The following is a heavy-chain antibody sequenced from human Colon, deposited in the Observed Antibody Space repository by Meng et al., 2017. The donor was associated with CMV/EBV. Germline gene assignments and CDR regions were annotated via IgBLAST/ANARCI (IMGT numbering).Heavy chain of an antibody. CDR3: ARGGGTPIRGVLPFDF. D-gene: IGHD3-10*01. J-gene: IGHJ4*02. CDR2: IDHTGST. CDR1: GASFSPYY. Sequence: HAQLQEWGAGLLKPSEPLSLPCALYGASFSPYYWSWIRQSPGKGLEWIAEIDHTGSTNYNPSLKSRVTISIDTSNSHFSLNLTSATAADTAVYYCARGGGTPIRGVLPFDFWGQGTLVTVSS. V-gene: IGHV4-34*01.